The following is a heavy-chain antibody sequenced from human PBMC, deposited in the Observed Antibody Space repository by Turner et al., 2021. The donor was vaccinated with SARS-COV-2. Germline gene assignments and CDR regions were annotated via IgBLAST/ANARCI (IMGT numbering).Heavy chain of an antibody. CDR2: INSDGSST. CDR3: AREVGYYGSGSTNWFDP. CDR1: GFPFSSYW. Sequence: EVQLVESGGGLVQPGGSLRLSCAASGFPFSSYWMHWVRQAPGKGLVWVSRINSDGSSTSYADSVKGRFTISRDNAKNTLYLQMNSLRAEDTAVYYCAREVGYYGSGSTNWFDPWGQGTLVTVSS. J-gene: IGHJ5*02. V-gene: IGHV3-74*01. D-gene: IGHD3-10*01.